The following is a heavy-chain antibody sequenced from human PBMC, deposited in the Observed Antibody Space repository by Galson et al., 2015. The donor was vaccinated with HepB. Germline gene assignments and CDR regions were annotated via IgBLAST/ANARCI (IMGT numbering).Heavy chain of an antibody. J-gene: IGHJ4*02. D-gene: IGHD1-26*01. Sequence: SLRLSCAASGFTFNNYAMTWVRQAPGKGLEWVSTISGSGRGTYYADSVKGRFTISRDNSKNTLFLQMNSLRAEDTAIYYCAKDISIVGAQRADYWGQGNLVTVSS. V-gene: IGHV3-23*01. CDR2: ISGSGRGT. CDR3: AKDISIVGAQRADY. CDR1: GFTFNNYA.